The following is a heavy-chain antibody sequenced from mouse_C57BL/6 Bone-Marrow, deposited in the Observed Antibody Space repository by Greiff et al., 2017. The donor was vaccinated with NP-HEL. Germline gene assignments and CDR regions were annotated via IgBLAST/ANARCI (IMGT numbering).Heavy chain of an antibody. CDR3: ARDGYYRYFDV. J-gene: IGHJ1*03. Sequence: LRQSGASVKISCKASGYTFTDYYINWVKQRPGQGLEWIGWIFPGSGSTYYNEKFKGKATLTVDKSSSTAYMLLSSLTSEDSAVYFCARDGYYRYFDVWGTGTTVTVSS. V-gene: IGHV1-75*01. CDR2: IFPGSGST. D-gene: IGHD2-3*01. CDR1: GYTFTDYY.